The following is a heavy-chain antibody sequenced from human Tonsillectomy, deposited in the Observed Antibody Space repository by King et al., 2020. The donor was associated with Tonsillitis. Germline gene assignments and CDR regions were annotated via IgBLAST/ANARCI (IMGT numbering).Heavy chain of an antibody. CDR2: ISSISSYT. Sequence: VQLVESGGGLVKPGGSLRLSCAASGFTFSYYYMSGIRQAPGKGLEWVSYISSISSYTNYADSVKGRFTISRDNAKNSLYLQMNSLRAEDTAVYYCARDRLWGSSGWYFDYWGQGTLVTVSS. CDR3: ARDRLWGSSGWYFDY. CDR1: GFTFSYYY. J-gene: IGHJ4*02. D-gene: IGHD6-19*01. V-gene: IGHV3-11*05.